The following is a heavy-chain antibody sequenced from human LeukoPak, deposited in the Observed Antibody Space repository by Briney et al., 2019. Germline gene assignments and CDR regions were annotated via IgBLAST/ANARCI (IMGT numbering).Heavy chain of an antibody. CDR1: GFTFGDYA. D-gene: IGHD4-17*01. Sequence: GRSLRLSGTASGFTFGDYAMSWVRQAPGKGLEWVGFIRSKAYGGTTEYAASVKGRFTISRDDSKTIAYLQMNSLKTEDTAVYYCTRDVTVTFDDWGQGTLVTVSS. CDR2: IRSKAYGGTT. V-gene: IGHV3-49*04. J-gene: IGHJ4*02. CDR3: TRDVTVTFDD.